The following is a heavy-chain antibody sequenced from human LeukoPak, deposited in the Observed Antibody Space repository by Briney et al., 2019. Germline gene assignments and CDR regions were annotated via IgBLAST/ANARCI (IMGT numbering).Heavy chain of an antibody. CDR1: GFTFDDYA. Sequence: GGSLRLSCAASGFTFDDYAMHWVRQAPGKGLEWVSLISGDGGSTYYADSVKGRFTISRDNSKNSLYLQMNSLRTEDTALYYCAKGDIVVVPSGRYYYNMDVWGKGTTVTVSS. J-gene: IGHJ6*03. CDR2: ISGDGGST. CDR3: AKGDIVVVPSGRYYYNMDV. V-gene: IGHV3-43*02. D-gene: IGHD2-2*01.